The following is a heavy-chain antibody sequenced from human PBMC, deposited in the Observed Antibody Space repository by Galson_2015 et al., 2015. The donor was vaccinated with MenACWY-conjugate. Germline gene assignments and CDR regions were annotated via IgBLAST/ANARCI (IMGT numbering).Heavy chain of an antibody. CDR3: ARKGPNGRPPDGFDI. CDR2: ISNSGSST. D-gene: IGHD2-8*01. J-gene: IGHJ3*02. Sequence: SLRLSCAASGFTFTTYAMSWVRQAPGKGLEWVSAISNSGSSTYYADSVKGRFAISRDNSKNTLYLQMSSLRAEDTAVYYCARKGPNGRPPDGFDIWGQGTMVTVSS. CDR1: GFTFTTYA. V-gene: IGHV3-23*01.